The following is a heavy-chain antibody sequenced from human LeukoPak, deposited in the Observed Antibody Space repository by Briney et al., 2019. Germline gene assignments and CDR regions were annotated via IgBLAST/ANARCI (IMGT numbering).Heavy chain of an antibody. J-gene: IGHJ3*02. CDR3: AKDPGRWQWLVPPDDAFGI. D-gene: IGHD6-19*01. V-gene: IGHV3-23*01. CDR2: ISGSGGST. Sequence: GGSLRLSCAASGFTFSSYAMSWVRQAPGKGLEWVSAISGSGGSTYYADSVKGRFTISRDNSKNTLYLQMNSLRAEDTAVYYCAKDPGRWQWLVPPDDAFGIWGQGTMVTVSS. CDR1: GFTFSSYA.